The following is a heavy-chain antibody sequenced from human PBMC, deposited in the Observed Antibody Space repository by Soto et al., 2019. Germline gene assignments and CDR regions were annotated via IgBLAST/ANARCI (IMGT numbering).Heavy chain of an antibody. CDR1: GFTFSSYA. V-gene: IGHV3-30-3*01. J-gene: IGHJ5*02. D-gene: IGHD3-16*02. CDR3: ARDTAKMDELRLGELSFWA. CDR2: ISYDGSNK. Sequence: GGSLRLSCAASGFTFSSYAMHWVRQAPGKGLEWVAVISYDGSNKYYADSVKGRFTISRDNSKNTLYLQMNSLRAEDTAVYYCARDTAKMDELRLGELSFWAWGQGTLVTVSS.